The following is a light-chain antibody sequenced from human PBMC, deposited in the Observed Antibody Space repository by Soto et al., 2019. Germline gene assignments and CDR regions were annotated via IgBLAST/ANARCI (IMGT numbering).Light chain of an antibody. J-gene: IGKJ1*01. CDR3: QHYNSYSEA. Sequence: DIQMTQSPSTLSGSVGDRVTITCRASQTISSWLAWYQQKPGKAPKLLIYKASTLKSGVPSRFSGSGSGTEFTITISRLQPDDFATYYCQHYNSYSEAFGQGPKVELK. CDR2: KAS. CDR1: QTISSW. V-gene: IGKV1-5*03.